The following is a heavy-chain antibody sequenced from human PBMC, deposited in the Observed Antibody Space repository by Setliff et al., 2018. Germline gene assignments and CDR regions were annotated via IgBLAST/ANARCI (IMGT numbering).Heavy chain of an antibody. CDR3: ARLGYSDAFDI. Sequence: GESLKISCKASEYTFTNYWIGWVRQMPGKGLEWMGVVYCGDSDTRYSPSFQGQVTMSADKSIRSAYLRWSSLKASDTAMYYCARLGYSDAFDIWGQGTMVTVSS. D-gene: IGHD5-18*01. CDR2: VYCGDSDT. V-gene: IGHV5-51*01. CDR1: EYTFTNYW. J-gene: IGHJ3*02.